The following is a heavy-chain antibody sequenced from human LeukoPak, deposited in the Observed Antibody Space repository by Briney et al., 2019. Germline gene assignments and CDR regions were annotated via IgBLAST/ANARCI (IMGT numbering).Heavy chain of an antibody. D-gene: IGHD6-19*01. CDR2: LFYSGNS. J-gene: IGHJ3*02. Sequence: PSETLSLTCSVSGGSISNYYWSWIRQPPGEGLGWIGNLFYSGNSNHNPSLKSRVTMSVDTSRNQFSLKLSSMTAADTAVYYCARRKGTGWLDAFDIWGQGTMVTVSS. V-gene: IGHV4-59*08. CDR1: GGSISNYY. CDR3: ARRKGTGWLDAFDI.